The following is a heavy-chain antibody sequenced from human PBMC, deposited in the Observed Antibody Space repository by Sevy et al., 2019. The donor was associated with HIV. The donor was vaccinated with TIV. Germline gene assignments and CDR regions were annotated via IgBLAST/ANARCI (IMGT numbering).Heavy chain of an antibody. CDR3: ATDPGCSSTSCYECDY. V-gene: IGHV1-24*01. Sequence: ASVKVSCKVSGYTLTELSMHWVRQAPGKGLEWMGGFDPEDGETIYAQKFQGRVTMTEDTSTDAAYMELSSLRFEDTAVYYWATDPGCSSTSCYECDYWGQGTLVTVSS. CDR1: GYTLTELS. CDR2: FDPEDGET. J-gene: IGHJ4*02. D-gene: IGHD2-2*01.